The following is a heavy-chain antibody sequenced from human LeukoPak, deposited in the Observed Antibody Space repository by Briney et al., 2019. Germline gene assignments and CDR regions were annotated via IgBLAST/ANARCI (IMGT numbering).Heavy chain of an antibody. CDR1: GFTFSSNS. Sequence: GGSLRLSCAASGFTFSSNSMTWVRQTPGKGLEWVSGISGSGDSTFYADSVKGRFSISRDNARNSVYFQMNSLRGEDTAVYYCARAVDVADYWGQGTLVAVSS. CDR3: ARAVDVADY. V-gene: IGHV3-23*01. D-gene: IGHD3-16*01. CDR2: ISGSGDST. J-gene: IGHJ4*02.